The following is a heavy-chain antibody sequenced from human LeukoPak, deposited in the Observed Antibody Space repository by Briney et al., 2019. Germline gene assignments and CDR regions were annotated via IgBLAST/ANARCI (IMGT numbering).Heavy chain of an antibody. V-gene: IGHV4-34*01. CDR2: INHSGST. CDR1: GGSFSGYY. J-gene: IGHJ6*04. CDR3: ARGREGPANYYGTDV. Sequence: SETLSLTCAVYGGSFSGYYWSWIRQPPGKGLEWIGEINHSGSTNYNPSLKSRVTISVDTSKNQFSLKLSSVTAADTAVYYCARGREGPANYYGTDVWGKGTTVTVSS. D-gene: IGHD1-26*01.